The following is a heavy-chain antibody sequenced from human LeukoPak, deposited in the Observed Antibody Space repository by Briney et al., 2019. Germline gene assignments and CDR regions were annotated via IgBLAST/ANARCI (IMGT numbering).Heavy chain of an antibody. V-gene: IGHV3-33*01. CDR3: ARDAPIAPDYGMDV. CDR2: IWYDGSNK. CDR1: GFTFSSYG. D-gene: IGHD6-13*01. Sequence: GGSLRLSCAASGFTFSSYGMHWVRQAPGKGLEWVAVIWYDGSNKYYADSVKGRFTISRDNSKNTLYLQMNSLRAEDTAVYYCARDAPIAPDYGMDVWGQGTTVTV. J-gene: IGHJ6*02.